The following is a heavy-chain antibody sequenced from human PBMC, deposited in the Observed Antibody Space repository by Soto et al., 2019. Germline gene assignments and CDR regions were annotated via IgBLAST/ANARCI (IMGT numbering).Heavy chain of an antibody. CDR1: GGTFSRYA. CDR3: ARADSSGWYYFDY. V-gene: IGHV1-69*13. Sequence: EASVKVSCKASGGTFSRYAISWVRQAPGQGLEWMGGIIPIFGTANYAQKFQGRVTITADESTSTAYMELSSLRSEDTAVYYCARADSSGWYYFDYWGQGTLVTVSS. D-gene: IGHD6-19*01. CDR2: IIPIFGTA. J-gene: IGHJ4*02.